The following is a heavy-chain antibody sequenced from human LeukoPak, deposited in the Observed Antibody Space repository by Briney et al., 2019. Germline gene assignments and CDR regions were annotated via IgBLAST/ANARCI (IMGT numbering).Heavy chain of an antibody. J-gene: IGHJ4*02. CDR3: ASGGPEMATIGGDYFDY. V-gene: IGHV1-69*04. D-gene: IGHD5-24*01. CDR1: GGTFSSYA. Sequence: SVKVSCTASGGTFSSYAISWVRQAPGQGLEWMGRIIPIFGIANYAQKFQGRVTITADKSTSTAYMELSSLRSEDTAVYYCASGGPEMATIGGDYFDYWGQGTLVTVSS. CDR2: IIPIFGIA.